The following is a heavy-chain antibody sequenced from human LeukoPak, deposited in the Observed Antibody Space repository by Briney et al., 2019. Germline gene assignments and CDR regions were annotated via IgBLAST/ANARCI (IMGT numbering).Heavy chain of an antibody. V-gene: IGHV1-46*01. J-gene: IGHJ6*02. CDR2: INPSGGST. D-gene: IGHD6-19*01. CDR1: GYTFTSYY. Sequence: ASVKVPCKASGYTFTSYYMHWVRQAPGQGLEWMGIINPSGGSTSYAQKFQGRVTMTRDTSTSTVYMELSSLRSEDTAVYYCARDVPYSSGWSYYYYYGMDVWGQGTTVTVSS. CDR3: ARDVPYSSGWSYYYYYGMDV.